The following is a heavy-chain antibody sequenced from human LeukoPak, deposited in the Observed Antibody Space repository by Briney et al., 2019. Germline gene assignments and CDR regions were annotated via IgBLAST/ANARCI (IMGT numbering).Heavy chain of an antibody. CDR1: GYTLTELS. V-gene: IGHV1-24*01. D-gene: IGHD3-10*01. J-gene: IGHJ4*02. CDR3: AREERNGGYLADN. Sequence: ASVKVPCKVSGYTLTELSMHWVRQAPGKGLEWMGGFDPEDGETIYAQKFQGRVTITADESTSTAYMELSSLRSEDTAVYYCAREERNGGYLADNWGQGTLVTVSS. CDR2: FDPEDGET.